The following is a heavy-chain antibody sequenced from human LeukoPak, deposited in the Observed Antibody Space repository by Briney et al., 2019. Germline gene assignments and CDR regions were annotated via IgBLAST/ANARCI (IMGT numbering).Heavy chain of an antibody. Sequence: GGSLRLSCAASGFTFSSYAMSWLRQAPGKGLEWVSAISGSGGSTYYADSVKGRFTISRDNSKNTLYLQMNSLRAEDTAVYYCAKDPLDYDSSVPGYWGQGTLVTVSS. CDR3: AKDPLDYDSSVPGY. CDR1: GFTFSSYA. D-gene: IGHD3-22*01. CDR2: ISGSGGST. V-gene: IGHV3-23*01. J-gene: IGHJ4*02.